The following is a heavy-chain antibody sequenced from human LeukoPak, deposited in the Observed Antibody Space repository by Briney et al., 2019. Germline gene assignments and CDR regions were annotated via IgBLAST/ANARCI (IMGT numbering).Heavy chain of an antibody. CDR2: ISSSGSTI. D-gene: IGHD3-16*02. V-gene: IGHV3-48*03. Sequence: GRSLRLSCAASGFTFSSYEMNWVRQAPGKGLEWVSYISSSGSTIYYADSVKGRFTISRDNAKNSLYLQMNSLRAEDTAVYYCARNPPYDYVWGSYRQPDAFDIWGQGTMVTVSS. CDR1: GFTFSSYE. CDR3: ARNPPYDYVWGSYRQPDAFDI. J-gene: IGHJ3*02.